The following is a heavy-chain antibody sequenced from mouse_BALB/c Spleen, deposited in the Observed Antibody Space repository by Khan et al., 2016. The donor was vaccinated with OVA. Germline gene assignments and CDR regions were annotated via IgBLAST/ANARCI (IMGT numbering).Heavy chain of an antibody. CDR3: AREDGNYGAFAY. Sequence: QVQLQQSGPELVRPGVSVKISCKGSGYTFTDYALHWVKHSHAKSLEWIGIISTYSGNSNYNQRFKVKATMTVGKSSSTVYMELARLTSEDSAIYYCAREDGNYGAFAYWGQGTLVTVSA. J-gene: IGHJ3*01. CDR1: GYTFTDYA. D-gene: IGHD2-1*01. CDR2: ISTYSGNS. V-gene: IGHV1S137*01.